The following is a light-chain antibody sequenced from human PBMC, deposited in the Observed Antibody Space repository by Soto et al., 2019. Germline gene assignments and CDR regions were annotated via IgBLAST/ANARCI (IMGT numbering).Light chain of an antibody. CDR1: QSISSSY. CDR3: QFYGRSPPYT. Sequence: EIVLTQSPGTLSLSPGEGATLSCRTSQSISSSYLSWFQQRPGQAPRVLIYGASNRASGIPDRFSGSGSGTDFPHTISSLEPEDLEVYCCQFYGRSPPYTFDQGTNLDIK. J-gene: IGKJ2*01. CDR2: GAS. V-gene: IGKV3-20*01.